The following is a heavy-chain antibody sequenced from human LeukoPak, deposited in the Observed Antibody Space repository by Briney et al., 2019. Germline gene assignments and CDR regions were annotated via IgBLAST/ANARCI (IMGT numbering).Heavy chain of an antibody. CDR3: ARDEGYYFDY. Sequence: GGSLRLSCAASGFTFSSYSMNWVRQAPGKGLDWVSSISSSSVYIYYADSVKGRFTISRDNAKNSLYLQMNSLTAEDTAVYYCARDEGYYFDYWGQGTLVTVSS. CDR2: ISSSSVYI. V-gene: IGHV3-21*01. J-gene: IGHJ4*02. CDR1: GFTFSSYS.